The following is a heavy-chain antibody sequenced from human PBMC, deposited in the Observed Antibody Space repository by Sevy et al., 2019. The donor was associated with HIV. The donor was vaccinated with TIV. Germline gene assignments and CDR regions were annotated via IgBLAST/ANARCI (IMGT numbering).Heavy chain of an antibody. V-gene: IGHV1-3*01. Sequence: ASVKVSCKASGYTFSNNAIHWVRQAPGQRLEWMGWVHAGNGHTKFSEKFQDRVTISRDTSATTVYMDLTRLTSEDTAIYYCARGKGGIFGVVTGQFDYWGQGTLVTVSS. J-gene: IGHJ4*02. CDR2: VHAGNGHT. D-gene: IGHD3-3*01. CDR1: GYTFSNNA. CDR3: ARGKGGIFGVVTGQFDY.